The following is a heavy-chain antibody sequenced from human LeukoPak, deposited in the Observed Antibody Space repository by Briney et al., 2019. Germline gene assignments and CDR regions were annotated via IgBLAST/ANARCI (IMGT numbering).Heavy chain of an antibody. Sequence: GESLKISCKVSGYTFNTHWIGWVRQMPGKGLEWMGIIYPGDSDTKYSPSFQGQVTISADKSISTAYLQWSSLKASDTAMYYCARPDYHGNSFDYWGQGTLVTVSS. CDR3: ARPDYHGNSFDY. D-gene: IGHD4-23*01. J-gene: IGHJ4*02. CDR2: IYPGDSDT. CDR1: GYTFNTHW. V-gene: IGHV5-51*01.